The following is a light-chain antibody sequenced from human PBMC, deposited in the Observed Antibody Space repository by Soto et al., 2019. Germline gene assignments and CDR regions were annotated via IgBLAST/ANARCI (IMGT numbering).Light chain of an antibody. CDR2: KAS. CDR1: QSISNR. V-gene: IGKV1-5*03. J-gene: IGKJ1*01. CDR3: QQYNTYSWT. Sequence: DIQMTQFPSTLSASVGDRVTITCRASQSISNRLAWFQQKSGEAPNLLSHKASSLESGVPSRFSGSGSGTEVTLTISSLQPDDFAAYYCQQYNTYSWTVGQGTKVEIK.